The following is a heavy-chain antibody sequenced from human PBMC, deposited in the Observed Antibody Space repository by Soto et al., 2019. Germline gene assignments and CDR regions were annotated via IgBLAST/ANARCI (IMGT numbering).Heavy chain of an antibody. CDR2: IQSGGST. D-gene: IGHD3-22*01. CDR1: GFSVNSKY. J-gene: IGHJ4*02. CDR3: VRDIWDESSRYYHAFDY. V-gene: IGHV3-66*01. Sequence: EVQLVESGGDLVQPGGSLRLSCAASGFSVNSKYMSWVRQAPGKGLEWVSLIQSGGSTYYAGSVKGRFTISRDFSENTLFLQMNSLRAEDTAIYYCVRDIWDESSRYYHAFDYWGQGTLVTVSS.